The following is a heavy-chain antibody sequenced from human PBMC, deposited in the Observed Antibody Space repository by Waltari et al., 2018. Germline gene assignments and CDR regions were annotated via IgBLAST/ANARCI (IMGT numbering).Heavy chain of an antibody. CDR1: GGSFSGYY. CDR2: INHSGST. V-gene: IGHV4-34*01. D-gene: IGHD6-13*01. Sequence: QVQLQQWGAGLLTPSETLSLTCAVYGGSFSGYYWSWIRQPPGKGLEWIGEINHSGSTNYNPSLKSRVTISVDTSKNQFSLKLSSVTAADTAVYYCARSLAAAVPFDYWGQGTLVTVSS. J-gene: IGHJ4*02. CDR3: ARSLAAAVPFDY.